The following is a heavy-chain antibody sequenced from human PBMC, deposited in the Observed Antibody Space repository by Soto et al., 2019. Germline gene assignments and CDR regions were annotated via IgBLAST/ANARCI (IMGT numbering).Heavy chain of an antibody. V-gene: IGHV3-30*18. Sequence: GGSLRLSCAASGFTFSSYGMHWVRQAPGKGLEWVAVISYDGSNKYYADSVKGRFTISRDNSKNTLYLQMNSLRAEDTAVYYCAKDSSSPFLGQYYYGMDVWGQGTTVTVSS. CDR2: ISYDGSNK. J-gene: IGHJ6*02. CDR3: AKDSSSPFLGQYYYGMDV. CDR1: GFTFSSYG. D-gene: IGHD6-6*01.